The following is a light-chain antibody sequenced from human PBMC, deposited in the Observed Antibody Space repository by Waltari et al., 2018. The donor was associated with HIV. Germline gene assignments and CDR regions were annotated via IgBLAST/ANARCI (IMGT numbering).Light chain of an antibody. CDR1: QSVISL. CDR2: DAA. V-gene: IGKV3-11*01. CDR3: QQRSNWPPWT. Sequence: EIVLTQSPATLSLSPGERATLSCRASQSVISLLAWYQQKPGQAPRLLIYDAANRAAGIPARFSGSGSGTDFTLTISSLEPEDFAVYYCQQRSNWPPWTFGQGTKVEIK. J-gene: IGKJ1*01.